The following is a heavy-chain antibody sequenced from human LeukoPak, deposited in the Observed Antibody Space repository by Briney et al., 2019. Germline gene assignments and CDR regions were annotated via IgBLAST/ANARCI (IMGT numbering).Heavy chain of an antibody. CDR3: ARDANIAAAGFPMKLTNDY. J-gene: IGHJ4*02. CDR2: IYHSGST. V-gene: IGHV4-38-2*02. CDR1: DYSISSGYY. D-gene: IGHD6-13*01. Sequence: NPSETLSLTCTVSDYSISSGYYWGWIRQPPGKGLEWIGSIYHSGSTYYNPSLKSRVTISVDTSKNQFSLKLSSVTAADTAVYYCARDANIAAAGFPMKLTNDYWGQGTLVTVSS.